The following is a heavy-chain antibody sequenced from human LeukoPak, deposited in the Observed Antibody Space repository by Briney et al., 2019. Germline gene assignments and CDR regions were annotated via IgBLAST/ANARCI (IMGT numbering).Heavy chain of an antibody. D-gene: IGHD3-10*01. J-gene: IGHJ4*02. V-gene: IGHV3-53*01. CDR2: LSSRGTT. CDR1: GFTLSRNY. CDR3: AKLKGWYGEGYFDY. Sequence: GGSLRLSRAASGFTLSRNYMRWVPHPRREGLEGGSVLSSRGTTFYADSVNGRFTISRDNSKNALYLQMNSLRADDTAVYYCAKLKGWYGEGYFDYWGQGTVVTVSS.